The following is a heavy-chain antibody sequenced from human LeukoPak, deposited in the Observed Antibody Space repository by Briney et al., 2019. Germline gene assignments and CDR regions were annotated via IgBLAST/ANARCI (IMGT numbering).Heavy chain of an antibody. CDR2: INWNGGST. V-gene: IGHV3-20*01. D-gene: IGHD3-16*02. CDR3: ARGEGFIMITFGGVIDPGYMDV. CDR1: GITFDDYV. J-gene: IGHJ6*03. Sequence: PGGSLRLSCAVSGITFDDYVMHWVRQAPGKGLESVSGINWNGGSTGYADSVKGRFTISRDNAKNSLYLQMNSLRAEDTALYHCARGEGFIMITFGGVIDPGYMDVWGKGTTVTISS.